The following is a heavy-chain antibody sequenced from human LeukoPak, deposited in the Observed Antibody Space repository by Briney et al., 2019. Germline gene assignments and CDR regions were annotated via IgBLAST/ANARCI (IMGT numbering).Heavy chain of an antibody. J-gene: IGHJ4*02. D-gene: IGHD2-2*01. Sequence: GGSLRLSCEASGFTFSSFSMNWVRQAPGKGLEWVSSISSSSDYTFYADSVKGRFTISRDNAKNSLYLQMHSLRAEDTAVYYCARYGVSSSRSYIDYWGQGTLVTVSS. CDR3: ARYGVSSSRSYIDY. CDR1: GFTFSSFS. V-gene: IGHV3-21*01. CDR2: ISSSSDYT.